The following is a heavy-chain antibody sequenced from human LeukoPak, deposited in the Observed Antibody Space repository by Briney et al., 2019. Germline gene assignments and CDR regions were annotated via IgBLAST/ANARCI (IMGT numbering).Heavy chain of an antibody. CDR3: ASDYDSSGYYYH. D-gene: IGHD3-22*01. CDR1: GGSISSYY. J-gene: IGHJ5*02. V-gene: IGHV4-59*01. Sequence: SETLSLTCTVSGGSISSYYWRWIRQPPGKGLEWIGYIYYSGSTNYNPSLKSRVTISVDTSKNQFSLKLGSVTAADTAVYYCASDYDSSGYYYHWGQGTLVTVSS. CDR2: IYYSGST.